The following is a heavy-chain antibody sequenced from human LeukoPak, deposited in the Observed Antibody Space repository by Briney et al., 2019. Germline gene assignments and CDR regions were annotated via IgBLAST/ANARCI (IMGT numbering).Heavy chain of an antibody. V-gene: IGHV3-23*01. D-gene: IGHD3-10*01. J-gene: IGHJ4*02. CDR1: GFTFSSYA. CDR3: ARDSSYYGSGARFDY. Sequence: GGSLRLSCAASGFTFSSYAMSWVRQAPGKGLEWVSAISGSGGSTYYADSVKGRFTISRDNSKNTLYLQMNSLRAEDTAVYYCARDSSYYGSGARFDYWGQGTLVTVSS. CDR2: ISGSGGST.